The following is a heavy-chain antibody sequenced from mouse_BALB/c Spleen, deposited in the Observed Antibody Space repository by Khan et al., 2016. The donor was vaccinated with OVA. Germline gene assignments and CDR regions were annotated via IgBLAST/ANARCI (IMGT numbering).Heavy chain of an antibody. V-gene: IGHV1-4*01. Sequence: VQLQASGAELARPGASVKMSCKASGYTFTTYTMHWVKQRPGQGLEWIGYINPSNGYTNYNQKFKDKSTLTADKSSSTAYMQLSSLTSDYSAVYYCAREGAYYRSDGWFSYWGQGTLVTVSA. CDR2: INPSNGYT. D-gene: IGHD2-14*01. CDR3: AREGAYYRSDGWFSY. CDR1: GYTFTTYT. J-gene: IGHJ3*01.